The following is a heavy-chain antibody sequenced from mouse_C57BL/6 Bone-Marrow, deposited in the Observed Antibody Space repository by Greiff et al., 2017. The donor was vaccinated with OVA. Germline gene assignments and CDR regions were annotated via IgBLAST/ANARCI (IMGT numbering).Heavy chain of an antibody. CDR1: GYTFTSYW. CDR3: ARGNSYYFDY. J-gene: IGHJ2*01. D-gene: IGHD2-1*01. CDR2: IDPSDSYT. Sequence: QVQLKQSGAELVKPGASVKLSCKASGYTFTSYWMHWVKQRPGQGLEWIGEIDPSDSYTNYNQKFKGKSTLTVDKSSSTAYMQLSSLTSEDSAVYYCARGNSYYFDYWGQGTTLTVSS. V-gene: IGHV1-69*01.